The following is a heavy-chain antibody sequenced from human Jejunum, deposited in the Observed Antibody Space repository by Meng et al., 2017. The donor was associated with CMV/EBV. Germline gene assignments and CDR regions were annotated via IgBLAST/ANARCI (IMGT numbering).Heavy chain of an antibody. CDR1: SVYH. Sequence: SVYHMGWLRQAPGRGLKWVSYISAGAGADYADSVKGRFTISRDNSRNTVYLQMNNLRAEDTAVYYCTSARLEAIRGYFYHHGMDVWGPGTTVTVSS. CDR2: ISAGAGA. V-gene: IGHV3-53*01. J-gene: IGHJ6*02. D-gene: IGHD1-1*01. CDR3: TSARLEAIRGYFYHHGMDV.